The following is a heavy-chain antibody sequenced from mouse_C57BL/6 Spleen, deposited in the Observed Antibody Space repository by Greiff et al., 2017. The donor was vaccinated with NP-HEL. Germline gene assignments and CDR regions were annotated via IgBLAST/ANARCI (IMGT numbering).Heavy chain of an antibody. CDR3: ARKEVYSNYGAMDY. Sequence: VQLQQSGPGLVQPSQSLSITCTVSGFSLTSYGVHWVRQSPGKGLEWLGVIWSGGSTDYNAAFISRLSISKDNAKSQVFFKMNSLQAYDTAIYYCARKEVYSNYGAMDYWGQGTSVTVAS. J-gene: IGHJ4*01. V-gene: IGHV2-2*01. CDR1: GFSLTSYG. CDR2: IWSGGST. D-gene: IGHD2-5*01.